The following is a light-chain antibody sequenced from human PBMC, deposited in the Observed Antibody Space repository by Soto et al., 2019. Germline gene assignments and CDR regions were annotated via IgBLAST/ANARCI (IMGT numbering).Light chain of an antibody. CDR2: EVN. CDR3: LSYTHNNTWM. Sequence: QSVLTQPASLSDSPGQSVTISCTGTSSDVGAYNSVCWYQQHTGKVPKLIIFEVNSRPSGISDRFSGSKSGDTASLTISGLQAEDEADYYCLSYTHNNTWMFGGGTKLTVL. J-gene: IGLJ3*02. CDR1: SSDVGAYNS. V-gene: IGLV2-14*01.